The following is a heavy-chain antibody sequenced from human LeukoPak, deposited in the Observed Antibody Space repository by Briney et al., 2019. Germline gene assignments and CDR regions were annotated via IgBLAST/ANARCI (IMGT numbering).Heavy chain of an antibody. CDR2: IKQDGSEK. CDR3: ARDTHLDY. V-gene: IGHV3-7*01. CDR1: GFTFSSYG. J-gene: IGHJ4*02. Sequence: GGSLRLSCAASGFTFSSYGMHWVRQAPGKGLEWVANIKQDGSEKYYVDSVKGRFTISRDNAKNSLYLQMNSLRAEDTAVYYRARDTHLDYWGQGTLVTVSS. D-gene: IGHD2-15*01.